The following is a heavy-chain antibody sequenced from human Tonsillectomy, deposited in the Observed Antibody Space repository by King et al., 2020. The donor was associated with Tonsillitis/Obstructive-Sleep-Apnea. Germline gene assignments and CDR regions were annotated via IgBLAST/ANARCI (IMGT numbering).Heavy chain of an antibody. J-gene: IGHJ4*02. CDR2: MSSSSSYI. CDR3: ARNGILELILDY. V-gene: IGHV3-21*01. Sequence: VQLVESGGGLVKPGGSLRLSCAASGFTFSSYSMNWVRQAPGKGLEWVSSMSSSSSYIYYADSVKGRFTISRDNAKNSLYLQMNSLRAEDTAVYYCARNGILELILDYWGQGTLVTVSS. D-gene: IGHD3-3*01. CDR1: GFTFSSYS.